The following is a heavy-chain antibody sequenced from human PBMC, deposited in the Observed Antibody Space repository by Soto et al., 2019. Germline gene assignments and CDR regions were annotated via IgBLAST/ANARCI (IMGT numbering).Heavy chain of an antibody. CDR1: GAPITTTKW. J-gene: IGHJ6*02. Sequence: QVQLQESGPGLVKPSETLSLTCTVSGAPITTTKWWAWVRLTPGKGLEWIGELSRGDERSSNPSLEGRFTMSLDKSNNHFSRKLTSVTAADTPIYYCATQTISYTWGVWGRGTSVTVSS. CDR3: ATQTISYTWGV. V-gene: IGHV4-4*02. CDR2: LSRGDER. D-gene: IGHD3-16*01.